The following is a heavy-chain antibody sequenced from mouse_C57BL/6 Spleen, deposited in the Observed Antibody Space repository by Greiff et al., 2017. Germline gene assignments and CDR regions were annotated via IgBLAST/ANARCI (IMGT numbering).Heavy chain of an antibody. CDR3: ARAYYYGSNPWYAMDY. CDR2: INPNYGTT. CDR1: GYSFTDYY. D-gene: IGHD1-1*01. J-gene: IGHJ4*01. V-gene: IGHV1-39*01. Sequence: EVQLQESGPELVKPGASVKISCKASGYSFTDYYMNWVKQSTGHSLEWIGEINPNYGTTSYNQKFKGKATLTVDQSSSTAYMQLNSLTSEDSAVYYCARAYYYGSNPWYAMDYWGQGTSVTVSA.